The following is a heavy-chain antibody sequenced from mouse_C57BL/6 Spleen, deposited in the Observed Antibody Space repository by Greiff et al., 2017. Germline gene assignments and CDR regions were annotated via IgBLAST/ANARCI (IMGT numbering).Heavy chain of an antibody. CDR2: IYPGNSDT. V-gene: IGHV1-5*01. D-gene: IGHD2-4*01. J-gene: IGHJ4*01. Sequence: EVNLVESGTVLARPGASVKMSCKTSGYTFTSYWMHWVKQRPGQGLEWIGAIYPGNSDTSYNQKFKGKAKLTAVTSASTAYMELSSLTNEDSAVYYCTRSYDYDRYAMDYWGQGTSVTVSS. CDR3: TRSYDYDRYAMDY. CDR1: GYTFTSYW.